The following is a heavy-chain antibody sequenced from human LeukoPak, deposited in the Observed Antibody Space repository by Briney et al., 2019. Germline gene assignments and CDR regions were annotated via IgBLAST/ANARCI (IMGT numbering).Heavy chain of an antibody. CDR1: GYSFTSYW. D-gene: IGHD3-22*01. J-gene: IGHJ3*02. Sequence: GESLKIPCKGSGYSFTSYWIGWVRQMPGKGLEWMGIIYPGDSDTRYSPSFQGQVTISGDKSISTAYLQWSSLKASDTAMYYCARLRYYDSSGYSPLGAFDIWGQGTMVTVSS. CDR3: ARLRYYDSSGYSPLGAFDI. CDR2: IYPGDSDT. V-gene: IGHV5-51*01.